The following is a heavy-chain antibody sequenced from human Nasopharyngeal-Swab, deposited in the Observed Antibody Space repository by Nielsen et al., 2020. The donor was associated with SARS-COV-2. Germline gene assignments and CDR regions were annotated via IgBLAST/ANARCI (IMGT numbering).Heavy chain of an antibody. CDR3: ARLGASSRMGTMIVVALYYFDY. CDR1: GGTFSSYA. D-gene: IGHD3-22*01. Sequence: SVKVSCKASGGTFSSYAISWVRQAPGQGLEWMGRIIPILGIANYAQKFQGRVTMTRNTSISTAYMELSSLRSEDTAVYYCARLGASSRMGTMIVVALYYFDYWGQGTLVTVSS. V-gene: IGHV1-69*04. J-gene: IGHJ4*02. CDR2: IIPILGIA.